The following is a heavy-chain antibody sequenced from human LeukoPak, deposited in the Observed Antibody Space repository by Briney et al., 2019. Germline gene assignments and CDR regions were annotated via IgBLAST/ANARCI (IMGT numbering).Heavy chain of an antibody. D-gene: IGHD3-22*01. J-gene: IGHJ4*02. CDR3: ATVSYYYDSSGPLGDY. V-gene: IGHV1-69-2*01. CDR1: GYTFTDYY. Sequence: ASVKVSCKVSGYTFTDYYMHWVQQAPGKGLEWMGLVDPEDGETIYAEKFQGRVTITADTSTDTAYMELSSLRSEDTAVYYCATVSYYYDSSGPLGDYWGQGTLSPSPQ. CDR2: VDPEDGET.